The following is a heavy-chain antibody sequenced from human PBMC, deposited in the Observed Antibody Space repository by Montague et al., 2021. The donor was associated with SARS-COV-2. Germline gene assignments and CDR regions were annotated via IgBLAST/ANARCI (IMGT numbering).Heavy chain of an antibody. Sequence: SETLSLTCTVSGGSISSYYWSWIRQPPGKGLEWIGYIYYSGSTNYNPSLKSRVTISVDTSKNQFSLKLSSVTAADTAVYYCARALVPEEWLFGGDYYYYMDVWGKETTVADSS. V-gene: IGHV4-59*01. CDR3: ARALVPEEWLFGGDYYYYMDV. J-gene: IGHJ6*03. CDR2: IYYSGST. CDR1: GGSISSYY. D-gene: IGHD3-3*01.